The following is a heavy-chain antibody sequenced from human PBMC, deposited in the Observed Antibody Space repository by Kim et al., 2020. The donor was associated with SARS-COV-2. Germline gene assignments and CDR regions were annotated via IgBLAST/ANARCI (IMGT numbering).Heavy chain of an antibody. CDR2: ISTRSSYI. CDR3: ARSDSGSLYYLDS. D-gene: IGHD1-26*01. J-gene: IGHJ4*02. CDR1: AFTFSNYG. V-gene: IGHV3-21*06. Sequence: GGSLRLSCAASAFTFSNYGMNWVRQAPGKGLEWVSSISTRSSYIIYADSVKGRFTISRDDAKSSLYLQMNSLRAEDTAVYYCARSDSGSLYYLDSWGQGT.